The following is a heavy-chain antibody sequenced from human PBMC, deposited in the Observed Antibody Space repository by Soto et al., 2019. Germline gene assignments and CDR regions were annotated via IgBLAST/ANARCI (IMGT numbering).Heavy chain of an antibody. Sequence: ASVKVSCKASGYTFTSYGISWVRQAPGQGLEWMGRISAYNGNTNYAQKLQGRVTMTTDTSTSTAYMELRSLRSDDTAVYYCARDKPQMSSIAARSTPYYYYGMDVWGQGTTVTVSS. D-gene: IGHD6-6*01. CDR1: GYTFTSYG. CDR3: ARDKPQMSSIAARSTPYYYYGMDV. CDR2: ISAYNGNT. J-gene: IGHJ6*02. V-gene: IGHV1-18*04.